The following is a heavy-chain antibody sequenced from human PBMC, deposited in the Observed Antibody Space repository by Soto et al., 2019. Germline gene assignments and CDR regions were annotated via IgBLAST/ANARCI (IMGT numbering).Heavy chain of an antibody. J-gene: IGHJ6*02. D-gene: IGHD6-19*01. V-gene: IGHV3-64D*06. CDR1: GFTFSSYA. CDR3: AKDLSIAVAGTFYYGMDV. CDR2: ISSNGGST. Sequence: GSLRPSCSASGFTFSSYAMHWVRQAPGKGLEYVSAISSNGGSTYYADSVKGRFTISRDNSKNTLYLQMSSLRAEDTAVYYCAKDLSIAVAGTFYYGMDVWGQGTMVTVSS.